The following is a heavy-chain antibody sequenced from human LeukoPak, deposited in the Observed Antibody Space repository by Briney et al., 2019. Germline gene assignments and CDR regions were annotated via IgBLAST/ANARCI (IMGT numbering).Heavy chain of an antibody. Sequence: SETLSLTCAVYGGSFSGYYWSRIRQPPGKGLEWIGEINHSGSTNYNPSLKSRVTISVDTSKNQFSLKLSSVTAADTAVYYCARGPYDFWSGYPPVGYYYYYYGMDVWGQGTTVTVSS. V-gene: IGHV4-34*01. CDR2: INHSGST. J-gene: IGHJ6*02. CDR3: ARGPYDFWSGYPPVGYYYYYYGMDV. CDR1: GGSFSGYY. D-gene: IGHD3-3*01.